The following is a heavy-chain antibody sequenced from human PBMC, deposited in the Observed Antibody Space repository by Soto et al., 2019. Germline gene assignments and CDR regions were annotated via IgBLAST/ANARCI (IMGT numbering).Heavy chain of an antibody. J-gene: IGHJ6*02. V-gene: IGHV3-33*01. D-gene: IGHD3-3*01. Sequence: GGSLRLSCAASGFTFSSYGMHWVRQAPGKGLEWVAVIWYDGSNKYYADSVKGRFTISRDNSKNTLYLQMNSLRAEDTAVYYCARSLYYDFWSVNYYYGMDVWGQGTTVTVSS. CDR2: IWYDGSNK. CDR1: GFTFSSYG. CDR3: ARSLYYDFWSVNYYYGMDV.